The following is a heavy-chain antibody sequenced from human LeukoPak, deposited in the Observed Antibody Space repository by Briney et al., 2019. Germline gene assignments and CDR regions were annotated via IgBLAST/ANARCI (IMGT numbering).Heavy chain of an antibody. CDR1: GGNFRNYA. J-gene: IGHJ4*02. CDR2: IIPMFDTQ. CDR3: ATESNYYLDD. D-gene: IGHD3-10*01. V-gene: IGHV1-69*06. Sequence: SVKAFCKASGGNFRNYAVSWVRQAPGQGLEWMGRIIPMFDTQNHAQKFQGRVTIFADKSTGTVYMDLNSLTSDDTAVYYCATESNYYLDDWGQGTLVTVSS.